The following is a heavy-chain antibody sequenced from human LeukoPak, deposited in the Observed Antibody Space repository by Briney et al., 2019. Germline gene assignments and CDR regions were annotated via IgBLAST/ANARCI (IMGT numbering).Heavy chain of an antibody. D-gene: IGHD7-27*01. J-gene: IGHJ4*02. V-gene: IGHV3-23*01. CDR2: ISGSGADT. Sequence: GGSLRLSCAASGFTFSRHAMIWVRHAPGKGLEWVSAISGSGADTYYADSVKGRFTTFRDNSKNTVYLRMNSLRAEDTAIYYCAKDPWGSRGYFDYWGQGTLVTVSS. CDR1: GFTFSRHA. CDR3: AKDPWGSRGYFDY.